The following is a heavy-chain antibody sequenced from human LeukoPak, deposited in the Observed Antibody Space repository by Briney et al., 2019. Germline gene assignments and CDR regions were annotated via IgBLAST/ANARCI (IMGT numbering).Heavy chain of an antibody. CDR1: GFTFSRYW. D-gene: IGHD3-9*01. V-gene: IGHV3-7*03. J-gene: IGHJ4*02. CDR2: IKQDGSEK. Sequence: GGSLRLSCAASGFTFSRYWMSWVRQAPGKGLEWVANIKQDGSEKYYVDSVKGRFTISRDNSKNTLYLQMNSLRAEDTAVYYCAKDRPSLLRYFDWLGNYFDYWGQGTLVTVSS. CDR3: AKDRPSLLRYFDWLGNYFDY.